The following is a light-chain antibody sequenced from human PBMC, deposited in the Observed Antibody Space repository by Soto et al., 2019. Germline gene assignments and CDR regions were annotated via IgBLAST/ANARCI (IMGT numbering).Light chain of an antibody. CDR2: AAS. J-gene: IGKJ1*01. V-gene: IGKV1-9*01. CDR1: QGISSY. Sequence: IQLTQSPSSLSASVGDRVTITCRASQGISSYLAWYQHKPGQAPKLLIYAASTLQSGVPSRFSGSGSGTDFTLTISSLQPEDFATYYCQQLNTYPRTFGQGTKVEIK. CDR3: QQLNTYPRT.